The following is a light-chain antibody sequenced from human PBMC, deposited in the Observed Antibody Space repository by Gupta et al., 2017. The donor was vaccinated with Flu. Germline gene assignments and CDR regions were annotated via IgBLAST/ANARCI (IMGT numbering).Light chain of an antibody. V-gene: IGKV1-27*01. CDR2: AAS. CDR3: QQYNRAPRT. J-gene: IGKJ1*01. Sequence: PSSQSASVGDRVTITCRASQHISNYLAWYQQQPGKVPKLLIYAASTLKSGVPSRFSGSGSGTDCTLTIDSLQPEDVATYYCQQYNRAPRTFGQGTKVEI. CDR1: QHISNY.